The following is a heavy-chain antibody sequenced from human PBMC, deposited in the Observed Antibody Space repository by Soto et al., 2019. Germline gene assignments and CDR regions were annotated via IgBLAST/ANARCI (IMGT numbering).Heavy chain of an antibody. Sequence: QVQLVQSGAEVKKPGSSVKVSCKASGGTFSSYAISWVRQAPGQGLEWMGGIIPIFGTANYAQKFQGRVTITADESTSTAYMELSSLRSEDTAVYYCARENVKAGYRSSWYVDYWGQGTLVTVSS. J-gene: IGHJ4*02. V-gene: IGHV1-69*01. CDR1: GGTFSSYA. CDR3: ARENVKAGYRSSWYVDY. D-gene: IGHD6-13*01. CDR2: IIPIFGTA.